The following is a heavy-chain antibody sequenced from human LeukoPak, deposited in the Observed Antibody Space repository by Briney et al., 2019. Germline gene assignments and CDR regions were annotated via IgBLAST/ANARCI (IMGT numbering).Heavy chain of an antibody. CDR3: ARFKYYFDY. D-gene: IGHD6-6*01. J-gene: IGHJ4*02. CDR1: GFSLTTSGVG. Sequence: SGPTLVKPTHTLTLTCTFSGFSLTTSGVGVGWIRQPPGKALEGLSLIYWDDDKRYSPSLKSRLQITQETSKNQVVLTMTNMDSVDAATYFCARFKYYFDYWGQGLLVDVSS. V-gene: IGHV2-5*02. CDR2: IYWDDDK.